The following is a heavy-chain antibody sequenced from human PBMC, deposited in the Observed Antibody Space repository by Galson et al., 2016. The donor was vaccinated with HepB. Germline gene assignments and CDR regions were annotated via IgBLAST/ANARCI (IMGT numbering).Heavy chain of an antibody. CDR3: AKDRVNWNSPHFDY. CDR1: GFTFSTHA. J-gene: IGHJ4*02. Sequence: SLRLSCAASGFTFSTHAMHWVRQAPGKGLEWLGVISFDGSKNHYADSVKGRFTISRDDSKNTVYLQMNSLRADDTAVYYCAKDRVNWNSPHFDYWGQGTLVTVTS. D-gene: IGHD1-7*01. CDR2: ISFDGSKN. V-gene: IGHV3-30*18.